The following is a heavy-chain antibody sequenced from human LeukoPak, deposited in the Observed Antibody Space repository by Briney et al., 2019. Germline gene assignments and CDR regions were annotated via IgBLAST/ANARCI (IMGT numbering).Heavy chain of an antibody. CDR2: IYYSGST. D-gene: IGHD3-10*01. CDR3: ARATYGSGSYYHSYYYYYMDV. V-gene: IGHV4-59*08. J-gene: IGHJ6*03. CDR1: GGSISSYH. Sequence: ASETLSLTCTVSGGSISSYHWSWIRQPPGKGLECIGYIYYSGSTHYNPSLKSRVTISVDTSKNQFSLKLSSVTAADTAVYYCARATYGSGSYYHSYYYYYMDVWGKGTTVTISS.